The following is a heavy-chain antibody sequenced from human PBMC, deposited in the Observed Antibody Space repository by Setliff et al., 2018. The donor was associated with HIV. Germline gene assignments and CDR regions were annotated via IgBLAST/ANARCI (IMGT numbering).Heavy chain of an antibody. D-gene: IGHD3-22*01. V-gene: IGHV4-61*02. CDR3: AREAAHCSGFYYSPLLNTWYFDL. CDR1: GGSISSGSYY. Sequence: PSETLSLTCTVSGGSISSGSYYWSWIRQPAGKALEWIGRIYTSGSTNYNPSLESRVSISLDTSKNHFSLKLTSVTAADTAVYYCAREAAHCSGFYYSPLLNTWYFDLWGPGTLVTVSS. CDR2: IYTSGST. J-gene: IGHJ2*01.